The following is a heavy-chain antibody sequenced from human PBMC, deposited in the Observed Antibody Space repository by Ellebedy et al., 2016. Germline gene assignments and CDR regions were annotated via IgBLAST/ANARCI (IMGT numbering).Heavy chain of an antibody. J-gene: IGHJ4*02. CDR3: TRENIAFDY. CDR1: GFTFSSFW. V-gene: IGHV3-7*01. CDR2: IKEDGSEK. Sequence: GGSLRLSCAASGFTFSSFWMNWVRQAPGKGLEWVATIKEDGSEKYYADSVKGRFTISRDNSKNTLYLQMNSLRAEDTAVYYCTRENIAFDYWGQGTLVTVSS.